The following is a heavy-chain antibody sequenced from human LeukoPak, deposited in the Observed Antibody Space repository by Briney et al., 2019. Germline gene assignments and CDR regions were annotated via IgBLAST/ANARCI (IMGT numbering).Heavy chain of an antibody. D-gene: IGHD2-15*01. V-gene: IGHV3-23*01. CDR2: ISGSGGST. Sequence: GGSLRLSCAASGFTFSSYGMSWVRQAPGKGLEWVSAISGSGGSTYYADSVKGRFTISRDNSKNTLYLQMNSLRAEDTAVCYCAKPLGVLYSWSLVEDFNNSFDPWGQGTLVTVSS. CDR3: AKPLGVLYSWSLVEDFNNSFDP. CDR1: GFTFSSYG. J-gene: IGHJ5*02.